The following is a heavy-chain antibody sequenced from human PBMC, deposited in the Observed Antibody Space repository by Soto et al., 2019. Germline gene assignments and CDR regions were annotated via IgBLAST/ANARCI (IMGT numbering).Heavy chain of an antibody. J-gene: IGHJ4*02. CDR3: ARTRMEWALYFDN. CDR2: ISSSSRTI. CDR1: GFSFSDSG. Sequence: EVQLVESGGGLIQPGGSLRLSCEASGFSFSDSGMNWVRRAPGKRLEWISYISSSSRTIYYAASVEGRFTISRDNVRNSVHLQMNGLRGEDTGVYYCARTRMEWALYFDNWGLGTLVTVSS. D-gene: IGHD3-3*01. V-gene: IGHV3-48*01.